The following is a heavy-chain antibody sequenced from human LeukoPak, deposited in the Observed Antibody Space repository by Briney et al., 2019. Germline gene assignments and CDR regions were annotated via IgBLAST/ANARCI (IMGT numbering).Heavy chain of an antibody. J-gene: IGHJ4*02. V-gene: IGHV4-39*07. CDR3: ARLQYSSSSANFDY. CDR1: GGSISSSSYY. Sequence: SETLSLTCTVSGGSISSSSYYWGWIRQPPGKGLEWIGSIYYSGSTYYNPSLKSRVTISVDTSKNQFSLKLSSVTAADTAAYYCARLQYSSSSANFDYWGQGTLVTVSS. D-gene: IGHD6-6*01. CDR2: IYYSGST.